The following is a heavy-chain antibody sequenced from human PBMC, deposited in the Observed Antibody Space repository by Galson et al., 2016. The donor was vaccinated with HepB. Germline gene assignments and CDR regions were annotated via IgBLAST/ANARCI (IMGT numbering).Heavy chain of an antibody. CDR3: AKDLYYYDSSGQSFFDY. CDR1: GFTFSSYA. D-gene: IGHD3-22*01. Sequence: SLRLSCAASGFTFSSYAMSWVRQAPGKGLEWVSVISGSGGSTYYADSEKGRFTISRDNSKNTLYLQMNSLRAEDTAVYYCAKDLYYYDSSGQSFFDYWGQGAQVTVSS. CDR2: ISGSGGST. J-gene: IGHJ4*02. V-gene: IGHV3-23*01.